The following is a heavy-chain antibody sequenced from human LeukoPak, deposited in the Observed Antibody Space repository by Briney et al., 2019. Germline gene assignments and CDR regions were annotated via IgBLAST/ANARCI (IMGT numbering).Heavy chain of an antibody. J-gene: IGHJ3*02. CDR2: VSYSGNT. CDR3: ARRPMSHRTFDI. Sequence: PSETLSLTCTVSGDSISNSYYWDWIRQPPGKGLEWIGRVSYSGNTYYNPSLKSRVTVSVDTSKNQFSLKLTSVTVPDTAVYYCARRPMSHRTFDIWGQGTMVTVSS. CDR1: GDSISNSYY. V-gene: IGHV4-39*01.